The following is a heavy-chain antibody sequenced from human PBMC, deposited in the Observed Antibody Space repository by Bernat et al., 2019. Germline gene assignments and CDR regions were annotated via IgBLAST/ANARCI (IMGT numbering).Heavy chain of an antibody. CDR2: IIPIFGIA. CDR3: ARVSYHRSLLYYYYMDV. J-gene: IGHJ6*03. Sequence: QVQLVQSGAEVKKPGSSVKVSCKASGGTFSSYAISWVRQAPGQGLEWMGGIIPIFGIANYAQKFQGRVTITADKSTSTAYMELSSLRSEDTAVYYCARVSYHRSLLYYYYMDVWGKGTTVTVSS. V-gene: IGHV1-69*17. CDR1: GGTFSSYA. D-gene: IGHD1-14*01.